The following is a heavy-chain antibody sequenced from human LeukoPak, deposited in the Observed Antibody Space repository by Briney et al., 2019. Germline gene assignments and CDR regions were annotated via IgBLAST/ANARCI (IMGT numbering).Heavy chain of an antibody. D-gene: IGHD2-15*01. V-gene: IGHV1-2*02. CDR1: GSSFTGYY. J-gene: IGHJ4*02. CDR2: INPDSGGT. Sequence: GASVKVSCSAAGSSFTGYYMDRGWQPPGPGLGREGWINPDSGGTNYSPEFQGRGTITRARAISTTSLELSRLRSDDTAVYYCARGGCSGGGCYDDFDYWGQGALGTVSP. CDR3: ARGGCSGGGCYDDFDY.